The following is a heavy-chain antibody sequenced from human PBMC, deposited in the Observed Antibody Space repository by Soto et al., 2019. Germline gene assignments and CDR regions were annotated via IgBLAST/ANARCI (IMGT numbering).Heavy chain of an antibody. CDR3: VKVGFPYSVYDTDYYFDY. Sequence: PVGSLRLSCSASGFTFSSYAMHWVRQAPGKGLEYVSAISSNGGSTYYADSVKGRFTISRDNSKDTLYLQMSSLRAEDTAVYYCVKVGFPYSVYDTDYYFDYWGQGTLVPVSS. V-gene: IGHV3-64D*08. CDR1: GFTFSSYA. CDR2: ISSNGGST. J-gene: IGHJ4*02. D-gene: IGHD5-12*01.